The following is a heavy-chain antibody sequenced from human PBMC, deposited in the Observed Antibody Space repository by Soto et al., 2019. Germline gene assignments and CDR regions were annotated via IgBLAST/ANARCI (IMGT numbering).Heavy chain of an antibody. D-gene: IGHD2-15*01. V-gene: IGHV4-59*08. CDR1: GGSISSYY. Sequence: SETLSLTCTVSGGSISSYYWSWIRQPPGKGLEWIGYIYYSGSTNYNPSLKSRVTISVDTSKNQFSLKLSSVTAADTAVYYCARKDCSGGSCTSPWFDPWGQGTLLTVSS. J-gene: IGHJ5*02. CDR3: ARKDCSGGSCTSPWFDP. CDR2: IYYSGST.